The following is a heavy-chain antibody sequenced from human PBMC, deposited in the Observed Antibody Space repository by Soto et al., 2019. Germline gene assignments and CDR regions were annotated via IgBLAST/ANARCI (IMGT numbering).Heavy chain of an antibody. V-gene: IGHV3-30-3*01. J-gene: IGHJ6*02. CDR1: GFTFSNHA. Sequence: QVQLVESGGGVVQPGRSLRLSCAASGFTFSNHAMHWVRQAPGKGLEWVAFIYYDGSNKYYADSVKGRLTIARDNSKNTLYLEMNSLRAEDTAVYSCARLAAAAPGSGMDVWGQGTTVTVSS. CDR3: ARLAAAAPGSGMDV. CDR2: IYYDGSNK. D-gene: IGHD6-13*01.